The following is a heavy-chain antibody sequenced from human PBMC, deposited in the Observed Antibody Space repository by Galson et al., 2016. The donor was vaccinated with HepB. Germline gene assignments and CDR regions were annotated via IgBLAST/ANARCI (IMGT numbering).Heavy chain of an antibody. D-gene: IGHD3-22*01. J-gene: IGHJ1*01. CDR2: IIPILNTA. V-gene: IGHV1-69*13. CDR3: ARADSSSYGYYFQH. CDR1: GGTFSSYA. Sequence: SVKVSCKASGGTFSSYAFSWVRQAPGQGLEWMGGIIPILNTAKYAQKFQGRVTTTADESSSPAYMALSSLRSEDTAVYYCARADSSSYGYYFQHWGQGTLVTVSS.